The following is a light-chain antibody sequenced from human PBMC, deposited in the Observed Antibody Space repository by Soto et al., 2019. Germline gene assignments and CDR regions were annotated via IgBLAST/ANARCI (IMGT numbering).Light chain of an antibody. V-gene: IGKV4-1*01. Sequence: DLVMTQSPDSLAASLGERATINCKSSQSVLYSSNNRLAWFQQKPGQPPKLLIYWSSTRKSVVPDRFSGTGSETDFNLTISSLQAEDVAVAYCQQYYAITWKFGKGTKVEIK. CDR1: QSVLYSSNNR. CDR3: QQYYAITWK. CDR2: WSS. J-gene: IGKJ1*01.